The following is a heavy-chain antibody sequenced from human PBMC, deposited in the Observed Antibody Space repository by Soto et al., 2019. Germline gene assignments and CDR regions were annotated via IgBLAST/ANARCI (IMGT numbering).Heavy chain of an antibody. CDR3: AKSEGYSFDI. Sequence: QLVESGGGLVQPGGSLRLSCAASGFTFSSHWMTWVRQAPGKGLEWVANIRQDGREEHYLDSVKDRFTLSRDNAQNSLYLQMNGLRVEDTAVYYCAKSEGYSFDIRGQGTLVTVSS. CDR1: GFTFSSHW. J-gene: IGHJ3*02. CDR2: IRQDGREE. V-gene: IGHV3-7*01. D-gene: IGHD1-1*01.